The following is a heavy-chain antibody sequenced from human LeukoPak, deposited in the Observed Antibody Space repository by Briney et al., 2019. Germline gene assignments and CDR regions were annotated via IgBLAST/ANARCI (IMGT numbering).Heavy chain of an antibody. CDR3: ARHGSGSSSSWYDN. V-gene: IGHV4-39*01. CDR1: GGSIRSRSYD. D-gene: IGHD6-13*01. CDR2: IYYSGLT. J-gene: IGHJ5*02. Sequence: SETLSLTRTVSGGSIRSRSYDWGWIRQPPGKGMEWIGSIYYSGLTYNNPSLKSRVTISVDTSKNQFSLKVSSVSAADTAVYYCARHGSGSSSSWYDNWGQGTLVTVSS.